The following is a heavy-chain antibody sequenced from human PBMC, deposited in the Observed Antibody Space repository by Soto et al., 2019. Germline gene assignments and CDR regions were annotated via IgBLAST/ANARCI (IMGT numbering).Heavy chain of an antibody. CDR2: ISISSSDR. CDR3: VRGMNPLF. V-gene: IGHV3-21*06. Sequence: GGSLRLCCAASGFTLRTYTMNWVRQAPGKGLEWVSSISISSSDRYYADSVRGRFTISRDNAKNALYLQMNSLRADDTAVYFCVRGMNPLFGGQGTLVTVS. CDR1: GFTLRTYT. J-gene: IGHJ4*01.